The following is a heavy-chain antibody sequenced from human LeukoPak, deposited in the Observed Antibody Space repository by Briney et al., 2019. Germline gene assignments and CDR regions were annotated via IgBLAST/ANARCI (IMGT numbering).Heavy chain of an antibody. CDR2: INPNSGGT. J-gene: IGHJ5*02. D-gene: IGHD3-3*01. Sequence: ASVKVSCKASGYTFTGYYMHWVRQAPGQGLEWMGWINPNSGGTNYAQKFQGRVTMTRDTSISTAYMELSRLRSDDTAVYYCARDTGYDFWSGSLFDPWGQGTLVTVSS. V-gene: IGHV1-2*02. CDR3: ARDTGYDFWSGSLFDP. CDR1: GYTFTGYY.